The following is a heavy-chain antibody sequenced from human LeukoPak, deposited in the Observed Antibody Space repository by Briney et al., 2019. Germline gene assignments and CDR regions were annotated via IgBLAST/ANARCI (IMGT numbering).Heavy chain of an antibody. CDR3: ARPRSVWFGELSPPKNWFDP. J-gene: IGHJ5*02. D-gene: IGHD3-10*01. CDR1: GYTFIAYY. Sequence: ASVKVSCKASGYTFIAYYMHWVRQAPGQGLEWMGWINPNSGGTNYAQKFQGRVTMTRDTSISTAYMELSRLRSDDTAVYYCARPRSVWFGELSPPKNWFDPWGQGTLVTVSS. V-gene: IGHV1-2*02. CDR2: INPNSGGT.